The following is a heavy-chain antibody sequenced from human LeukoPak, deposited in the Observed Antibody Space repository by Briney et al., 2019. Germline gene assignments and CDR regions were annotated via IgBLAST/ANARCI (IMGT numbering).Heavy chain of an antibody. CDR1: GYTFTTHG. CDR3: ARRLGAGTTLGY. J-gene: IGHJ4*02. Sequence: ASVKVSCKASGYTFTTHGISWARQAPGQGLEWMGWISAYNGKTNYAQELQGRVTMTTDTSTSTAYMELRSLTSDDTAVYSCARRLGAGTTLGYWGQGTLVTVSS. V-gene: IGHV1-18*01. D-gene: IGHD1-1*01. CDR2: ISAYNGKT.